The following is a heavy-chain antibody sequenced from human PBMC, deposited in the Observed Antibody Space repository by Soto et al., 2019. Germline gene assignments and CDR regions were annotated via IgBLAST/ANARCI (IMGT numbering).Heavy chain of an antibody. J-gene: IGHJ6*02. V-gene: IGHV1-18*04. CDR1: GYTFTSYG. CDR2: ISAYNGNT. Sequence: ASVKVSCKASGYTFTSYGISWVRQAPGQGLEWMGWISAYNGNTNYAQKLQGRVTMTTDTSTSTAYMELRSLRSDDTAVYYCARVYWEVLRHFHWFAYSPSYGMDVWGQGTTVTVSS. D-gene: IGHD3-9*01. CDR3: ARVYWEVLRHFHWFAYSPSYGMDV.